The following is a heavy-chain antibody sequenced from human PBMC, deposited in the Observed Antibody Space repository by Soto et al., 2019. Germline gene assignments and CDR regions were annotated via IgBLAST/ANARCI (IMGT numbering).Heavy chain of an antibody. CDR3: ARGRQLWLNWFDP. D-gene: IGHD5-18*01. CDR1: GGTFSSYA. J-gene: IGHJ5*02. Sequence: SVKVSCKASGGTFSSYAISWVRQAPGQGLEWMGGIIPIFGTANYAQKFQGRVTITADESTSTAYMELSSLRSEDTAVYYCARGRQLWLNWFDPWGQGTLVTVSS. CDR2: IIPIFGTA. V-gene: IGHV1-69*13.